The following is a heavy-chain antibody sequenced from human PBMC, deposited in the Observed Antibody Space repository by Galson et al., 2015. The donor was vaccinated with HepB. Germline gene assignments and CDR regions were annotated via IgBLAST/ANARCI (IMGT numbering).Heavy chain of an antibody. CDR3: TRSYDSSGYYYGLDAFDI. CDR1: GFTFSGSA. V-gene: IGHV3-73*01. D-gene: IGHD3-22*01. J-gene: IGHJ3*02. CDR2: IRSKANSYAT. Sequence: SLRLSCAASGFTFSGSAMHWVRQASGKGLEWVGRIRSKANSYATAYAASVKGRFTISRDDSKNTAYLQMNSLKTEDTAVYYCTRSYDSSGYYYGLDAFDIWGQGTMVTVSS.